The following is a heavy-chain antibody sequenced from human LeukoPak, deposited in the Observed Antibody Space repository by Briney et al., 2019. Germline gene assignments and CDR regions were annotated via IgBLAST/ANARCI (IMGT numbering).Heavy chain of an antibody. D-gene: IGHD6-19*01. V-gene: IGHV4-39*07. Sequence: SETLSLTCTVSGGSISSSSYYWGWIRQPPGKGLEWIESIYYSGSTYYNPSLKSRVTISVDTSKNQFSLKLSSVTAADTAVYYCARGEGSGWFRGYYFDYWGQGTLVTVSS. CDR2: IYYSGST. J-gene: IGHJ4*02. CDR1: GGSISSSSYY. CDR3: ARGEGSGWFRGYYFDY.